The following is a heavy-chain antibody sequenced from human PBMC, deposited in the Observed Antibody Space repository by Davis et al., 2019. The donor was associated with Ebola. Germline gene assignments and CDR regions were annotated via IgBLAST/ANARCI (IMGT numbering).Heavy chain of an antibody. V-gene: IGHV3-9*01. CDR3: AKDFYGSGSYIDA. CDR1: GLPFSNYA. CDR2: ITSNSGTT. J-gene: IGHJ5*02. Sequence: PGGSLRLSCAASGLPFSNYAMHWFRQARGKGLEWVSGITSNSGTTAYADSVKGRFTISRENAKDSLYLQMNSLRIEDTAFYYCAKDFYGSGSYIDAWGQGTLVAISS. D-gene: IGHD3-10*01.